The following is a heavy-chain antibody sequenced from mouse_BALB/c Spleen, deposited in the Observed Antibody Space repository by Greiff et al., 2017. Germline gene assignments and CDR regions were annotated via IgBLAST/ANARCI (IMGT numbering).Heavy chain of an antibody. Sequence: EVKLVESGGGLVQPKGSLKLSCAASGFTFNTYAMNWVRQAPGKGLEWVARIRSKSNNYATYYADSVKDRFTISRDDSQSMLYLQMNNLKTEDTAMYYCVRLPDYYGSSYDWYFDVWGAGTTVTVSS. CDR3: VRLPDYYGSSYDWYFDV. CDR1: GFTFNTYA. V-gene: IGHV10-1*02. D-gene: IGHD1-1*01. CDR2: IRSKSNNYAT. J-gene: IGHJ1*01.